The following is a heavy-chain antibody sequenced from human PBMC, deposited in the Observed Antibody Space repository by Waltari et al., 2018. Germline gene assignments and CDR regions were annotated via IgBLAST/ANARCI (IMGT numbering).Heavy chain of an antibody. CDR3: ARSRPDSSGYYYAY. CDR1: GYSFTSYD. V-gene: IGHV1-2*02. CDR2: INPNSGGT. D-gene: IGHD3-22*01. J-gene: IGHJ4*02. Sequence: QVQLVQSGAEVKKPGASVQVSCKASGYSFTSYDLHWVRQATGQGLEWMGWINPNSGGTNYAQKFQGRVTMTRDTSISTAYMELSRLRSDDTAVYYCARSRPDSSGYYYAYWGQGTLVTVSS.